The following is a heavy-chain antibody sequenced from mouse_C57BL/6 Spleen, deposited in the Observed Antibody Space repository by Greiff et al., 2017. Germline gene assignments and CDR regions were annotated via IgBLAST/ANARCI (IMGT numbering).Heavy chain of an antibody. CDR3: ARREELGPLFAY. D-gene: IGHD4-1*01. J-gene: IGHJ3*01. V-gene: IGHV1-69*01. CDR1: GYTFTSYW. CDR2: IDPSDSYT. Sequence: VQLQQPGAELVMPGASVKLSCKASGYTFTSYWMPWVKQRPGQGLEWIGEIDPSDSYTNYNQKFKGKSTLTVDKSSSTAYMQLSSLTSEDSAVYYCARREELGPLFAYWGQGTLVTVSA.